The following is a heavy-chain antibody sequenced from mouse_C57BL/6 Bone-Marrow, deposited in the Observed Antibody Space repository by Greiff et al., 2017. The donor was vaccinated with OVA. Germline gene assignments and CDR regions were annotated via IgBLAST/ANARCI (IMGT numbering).Heavy chain of an antibody. Sequence: QVHVKQPGAELVMPGASVKLSCKASGYTFTSYWMHWVKQRPGQGLAWIGEIDPSDSYTNYNQKFKGKSTLTVAKSSSTAYMQRSSLTAEDCAVYYCARAQARGFDDGGQGTTLTVSS. V-gene: IGHV1-69*01. CDR1: GYTFTSYW. D-gene: IGHD3-2*02. J-gene: IGHJ2*01. CDR3: ARAQARGFDD. CDR2: IDPSDSYT.